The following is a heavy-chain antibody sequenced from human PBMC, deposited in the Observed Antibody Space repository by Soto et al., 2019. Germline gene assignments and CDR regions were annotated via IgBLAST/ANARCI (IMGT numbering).Heavy chain of an antibody. CDR2: INHSGST. D-gene: IGHD5-12*01. V-gene: IGHV4-34*01. CDR1: GGSFSGYY. J-gene: IGHJ4*02. CDR3: ARGLLLRREYYFDY. Sequence: PSETLSLTCAVYGGSFSGYYWSWIRQPPGKGLEWIGEINHSGSTNYNPSLESRVTISVDTSKNQFSLKLSSVTAADTAVYYCARGLLLRREYYFDYWGQGTLVTVSS.